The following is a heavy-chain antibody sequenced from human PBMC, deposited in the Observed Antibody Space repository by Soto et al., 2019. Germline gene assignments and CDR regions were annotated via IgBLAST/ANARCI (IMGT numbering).Heavy chain of an antibody. CDR1: GDTFATYG. V-gene: IGHV1-18*01. CDR2: ISGSRGKT. CDR3: AREYCTSTSCYGVDY. J-gene: IGHJ4*02. Sequence: QVQLVQSGAEVKMPGASVKVSCKASGDTFATYGISWVRQAPGKGREWMGWISGSRGKTRYAQRFQGRIIMTADTSTSTAYMELRSLSSDDTAVYYCAREYCTSTSCYGVDYWGQGTLVTVSS. D-gene: IGHD2-2*01.